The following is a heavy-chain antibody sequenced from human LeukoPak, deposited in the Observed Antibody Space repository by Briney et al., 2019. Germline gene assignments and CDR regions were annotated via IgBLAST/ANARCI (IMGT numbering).Heavy chain of an antibody. J-gene: IGHJ3*02. CDR3: AKDPGRSEWELLNAFDI. Sequence: GGSLRLSCAASGFTFSSYGMHWVRQAPGKGLEWVAVISYDGSNKYYADSVKGRFTISRDNSKNTLYLQMNSLRAEDTAVYYCAKDPGRSEWELLNAFDIWGQGTMVTASS. CDR2: ISYDGSNK. D-gene: IGHD1-26*01. CDR1: GFTFSSYG. V-gene: IGHV3-30*18.